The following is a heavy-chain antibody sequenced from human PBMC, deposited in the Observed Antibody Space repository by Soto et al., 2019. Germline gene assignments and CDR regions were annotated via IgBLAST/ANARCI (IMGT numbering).Heavy chain of an antibody. Sequence: PSVTLSLTCSVSGDSIINGAYYWNWNRKHPDKRLEWIGYIYYSGSTFYAPSLRSRVTISADTSNNRFSLKLNSVTVADTAIYYCARGSYYYDSSGYYHYWGQGTLVTVSS. D-gene: IGHD3-22*01. CDR2: IYYSGST. CDR3: ARGSYYYDSSGYYHY. V-gene: IGHV4-31*03. J-gene: IGHJ4*02. CDR1: GDSIINGAYY.